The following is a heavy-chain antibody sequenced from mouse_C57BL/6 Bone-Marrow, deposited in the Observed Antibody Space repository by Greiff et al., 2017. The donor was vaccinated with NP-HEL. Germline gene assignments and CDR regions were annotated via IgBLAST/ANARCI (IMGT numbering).Heavy chain of an antibody. V-gene: IGHV1-59*01. CDR3: ARNDPWYFDV. CDR2: IDPSDSYT. Sequence: VQLQQPGAELVRPGTSVKLSCKASGYTFTSYWMHWVKQRPGQGLEWIGVIDPSDSYTNYNQKFKGKATLTVDTSSSTAYMQLSSLTSEDSADYYGARNDPWYFDVWGTGTTVTVTS. D-gene: IGHD2-3*01. CDR1: GYTFTSYW. J-gene: IGHJ1*03.